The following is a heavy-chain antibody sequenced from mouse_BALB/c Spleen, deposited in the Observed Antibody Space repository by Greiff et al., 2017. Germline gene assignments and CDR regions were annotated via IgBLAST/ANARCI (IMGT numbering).Heavy chain of an antibody. J-gene: IGHJ3*01. CDR1: GYSITSAYA. CDR2: ISYSGST. Sequence: EVQLQESGPGLVKPSQSLSLTCTVTGYSITSAYAWNWIRQFPGNKLEWMGYISYSGSTSYNPSLKSRISITRDTSKNQFFLQLNSVTTEDTATYYCARAGYYGSSFAYWGQGTLVTVSA. CDR3: ARAGYYGSSFAY. V-gene: IGHV3-2*02. D-gene: IGHD1-1*01.